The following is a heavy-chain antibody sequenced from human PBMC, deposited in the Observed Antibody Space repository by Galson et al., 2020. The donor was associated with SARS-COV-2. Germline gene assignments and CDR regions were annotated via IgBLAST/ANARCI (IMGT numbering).Heavy chain of an antibody. Sequence: GESLKISCAVSGFTVSSFEMSWVRQAPGKGLEWLSYISNRGSTIHYGDSVKSRFTISRDSAKNSLILQMDSLRAEDTAVYYCARWGCSGGTCFAGAYFDHWGQGTPVTVS. V-gene: IGHV3-48*03. J-gene: IGHJ4*02. D-gene: IGHD2-15*01. CDR2: ISNRGSTI. CDR3: ARWGCSGGTCFAGAYFDH. CDR1: GFTVSSFE.